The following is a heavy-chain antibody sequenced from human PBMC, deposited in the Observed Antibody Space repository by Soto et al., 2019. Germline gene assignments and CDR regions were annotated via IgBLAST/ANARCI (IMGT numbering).Heavy chain of an antibody. J-gene: IGHJ6*02. Sequence: QVQLQQSGPGLVKPSETLSLTCTVSSGPSRSHNWGWIRQPPGGGLEWIGYIYHTVDTSYNPSLSSRVTISADTSTHHISLTLRSVTAADTAVYYCVRQGIGDLHGLVDVWGQGTRVSVSS. CDR1: SGPSRSHN. CDR2: IYHTVDT. V-gene: IGHV4-59*08. D-gene: IGHD3-10*01. CDR3: VRQGIGDLHGLVDV.